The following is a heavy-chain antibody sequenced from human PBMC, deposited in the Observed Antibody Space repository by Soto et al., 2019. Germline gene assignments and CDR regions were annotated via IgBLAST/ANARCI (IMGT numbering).Heavy chain of an antibody. J-gene: IGHJ6*02. CDR3: AREDRDRETGLVPAAIDGMDV. CDR1: GGTFSRYS. V-gene: IGHV1-69*08. Sequence: QVQLVQSGAEVKKPGSSVKVSCKASGGTFSRYSITWVRQAPGHGLEWIGRIIPIFGIASYAQKFQGRVTTPADESTSKAYMELSSLRSDDTAVYYCAREDRDRETGLVPAAIDGMDVWGQGTTVTVSS. CDR2: IIPIFGIA. D-gene: IGHD2-2*01.